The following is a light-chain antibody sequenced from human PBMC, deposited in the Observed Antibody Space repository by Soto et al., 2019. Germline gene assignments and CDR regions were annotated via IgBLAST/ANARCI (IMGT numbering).Light chain of an antibody. Sequence: EIVMTQSPATLSMSPGERATLSCRASQNIKDYLAWFQQKPGQAPRLLIYGASTRATAIPARFSGSGSGTEFTLSISSLQSEDFAVYYCQQYNTWPRTFGHGTKVETK. J-gene: IGKJ1*01. V-gene: IGKV3-15*01. CDR2: GAS. CDR1: QNIKDY. CDR3: QQYNTWPRT.